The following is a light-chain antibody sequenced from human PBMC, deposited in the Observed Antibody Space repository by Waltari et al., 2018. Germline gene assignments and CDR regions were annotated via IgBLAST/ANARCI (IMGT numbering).Light chain of an antibody. CDR1: QPNAVDNV. CDR2: RND. J-gene: IGLJ3*02. V-gene: IGLV1-44*01. CDR3: ATWDDSPTGRWV. Sequence: QSVLTQPPSPSGTPGQRVTISCSGSQPNAVDNVGNWYHQVPGTAPKLSIYRNDQRPSGVPDRFTASKSCTSASLAISGLQSEDEGDYYCATWDDSPTGRWVFGGGTRVTVL.